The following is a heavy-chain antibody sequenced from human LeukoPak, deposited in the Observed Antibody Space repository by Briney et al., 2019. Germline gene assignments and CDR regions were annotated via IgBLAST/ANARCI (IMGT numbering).Heavy chain of an antibody. CDR3: ARDGYCSSTSCLGIYGMDV. J-gene: IGHJ6*02. CDR2: ISYDGSNI. D-gene: IGHD2-2*03. CDR1: GITVSSNY. V-gene: IGHV3-30-3*01. Sequence: PGGSLRLSCAASGITVSSNYMSWVRQAPGKGLEWVGVISYDGSNIYYADSVKGRFTISRDNSKNTLYLQMNSLRAEDTAVYYCARDGYCSSTSCLGIYGMDVWGRGTTVTVSS.